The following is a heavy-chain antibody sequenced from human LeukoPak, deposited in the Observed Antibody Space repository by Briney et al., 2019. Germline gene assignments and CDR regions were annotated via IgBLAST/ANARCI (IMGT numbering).Heavy chain of an antibody. V-gene: IGHV1-18*01. D-gene: IGHD3-10*01. CDR1: GYAFTSCG. CDR3: ARDPQVAYYYGSGSYNDY. CDR2: ISAYNDNT. Sequence: ASVKVSCKASGYAFTSCGITWMRQAPGQGLEWMGWISAYNDNTNYAQKLQGRVTMTTETSTSTAYMELRSLRSDDTAVYYCARDPQVAYYYGSGSYNDYWGQGTLVTVSS. J-gene: IGHJ4*02.